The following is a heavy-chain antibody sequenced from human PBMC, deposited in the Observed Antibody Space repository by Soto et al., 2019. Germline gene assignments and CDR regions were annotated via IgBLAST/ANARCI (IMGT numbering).Heavy chain of an antibody. CDR3: ARTFDYYGMDV. CDR1: GYSIARGYY. J-gene: IGHJ6*02. Sequence: SETRSRTWAVSGYSIARGYYWSLIRQSPGKGLEWIGSIYHAGSVYYNPSLNSRVAVSLDTSKNHFSLKLTSVTAADTAVYYCARTFDYYGMDVWGQGTTVTVSS. CDR2: IYHAGSV. V-gene: IGHV4-38-2*01.